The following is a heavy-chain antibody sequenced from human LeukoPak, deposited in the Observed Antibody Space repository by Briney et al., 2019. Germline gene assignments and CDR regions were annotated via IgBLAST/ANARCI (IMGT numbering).Heavy chain of an antibody. CDR2: IYHSGST. Sequence: SGTLSLTCAVSGGSISSSNWWSWVRQPPGKGLEWIGEIYHSGSTNYNPTLKSRVTISVDTSKNQFSLNVTSVTAADTAVYYCARTTSSGWSRFFDFWSQGSLVTVSS. CDR1: GGSISSSNW. V-gene: IGHV4-4*02. J-gene: IGHJ4*02. CDR3: ARTTSSGWSRFFDF. D-gene: IGHD6-19*01.